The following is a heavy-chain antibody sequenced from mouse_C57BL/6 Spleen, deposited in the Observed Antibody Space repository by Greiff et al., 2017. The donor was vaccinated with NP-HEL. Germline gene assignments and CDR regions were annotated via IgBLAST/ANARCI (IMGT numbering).Heavy chain of an antibody. D-gene: IGHD1-1*01. CDR1: GYSFTGYY. CDR2: INPSTGGN. J-gene: IGHJ2*01. CDR3: ARGTTVVATDY. V-gene: IGHV1-42*01. Sequence: VHVKQSGPELVKPGASVKISCKASGYSFTGYYMNWVKQSPEKSLEWIGEINPSTGGNTYNQKFKAKATLTVDKSSSTAYMQLKSLTSEDSAVYYCARGTTVVATDYWGQGTTLTVSS.